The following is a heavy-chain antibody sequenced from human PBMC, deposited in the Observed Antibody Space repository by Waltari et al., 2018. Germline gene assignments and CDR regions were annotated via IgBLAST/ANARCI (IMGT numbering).Heavy chain of an antibody. D-gene: IGHD7-27*01. CDR1: GGTFSSYA. J-gene: IGHJ4*02. CDR3: ATPAKLGIVSYYFDY. V-gene: IGHV1-69*01. CDR2: IIPIFGTA. Sequence: QVQLVQSGAEVKKPGSSVKVSCKASGGTFSSYAISWVRQAPGQGLEWMGGIIPIFGTANYAQKFQGRVTITADESTGTAYMELSSLRSEDTAVYYCATPAKLGIVSYYFDYWGQGTLVTVSS.